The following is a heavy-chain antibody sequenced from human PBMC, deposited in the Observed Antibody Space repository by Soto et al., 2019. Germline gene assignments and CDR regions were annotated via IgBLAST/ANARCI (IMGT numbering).Heavy chain of an antibody. J-gene: IGHJ6*02. Sequence: SQTLSLTCAISGDSVSSNSAAWNWIRQSPSRGLEWLGRTYYRSKWYNDYAVSVKSRITINPYTSKNQFSLQLNSVTPEDTAVYYCARAAELELDYYYGMDVWGQGTTVTVSS. CDR1: GDSVSSNSAA. CDR2: TYYRSKWYN. CDR3: ARAAELELDYYYGMDV. V-gene: IGHV6-1*01. D-gene: IGHD1-7*01.